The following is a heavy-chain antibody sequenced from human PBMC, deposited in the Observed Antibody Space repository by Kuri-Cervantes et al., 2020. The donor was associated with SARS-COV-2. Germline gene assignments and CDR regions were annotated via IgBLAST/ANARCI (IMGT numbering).Heavy chain of an antibody. Sequence: SQTLSLTCAVSGYSISSGYYWGWIRQPPGKGLEWIGRIYHSGSTNYNPSLKSRVTISVDTSKNQFSLKLSSVTAADTAVYYCARSGSYPPWFDPWGQGTLVTVSS. CDR2: IYHSGST. J-gene: IGHJ5*02. V-gene: IGHV4-38-2*01. D-gene: IGHD1-26*01. CDR1: GYSISSGYY. CDR3: ARSGSYPPWFDP.